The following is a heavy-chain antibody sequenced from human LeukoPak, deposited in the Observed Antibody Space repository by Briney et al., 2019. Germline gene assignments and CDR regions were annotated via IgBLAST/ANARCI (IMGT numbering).Heavy chain of an antibody. CDR3: AAWGLNNY. D-gene: IGHD7-27*01. J-gene: IGHJ4*02. CDR2: INLGGSAK. V-gene: IGHV3-7*01. Sequence: PGGSLRLSCAASGFTFSSYWMSWVRQAPGKGPEWVANINLGGSAKLYVDSVRGRCTISRDNAKNSLYLQLNSLRVEDTAVYYCAAWGLNNYWGQGTLVTVSS. CDR1: GFTFSSYW.